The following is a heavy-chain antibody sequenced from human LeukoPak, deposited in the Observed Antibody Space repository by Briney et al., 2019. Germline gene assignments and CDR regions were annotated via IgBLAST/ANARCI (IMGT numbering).Heavy chain of an antibody. V-gene: IGHV1-69*05. Sequence: GASLKVSCKASGGTFSSYAISWVRQAPVQGLEWRGGIIPIFGTANYAQKFQGRVTITTDDSTSTAYMELSSLRSEDTAVYYCARGSRAMALGSACRYWGQGTLVTVSS. J-gene: IGHJ4*02. D-gene: IGHD5-18*01. CDR2: IIPIFGTA. CDR1: GGTFSSYA. CDR3: ARGSRAMALGSACRY.